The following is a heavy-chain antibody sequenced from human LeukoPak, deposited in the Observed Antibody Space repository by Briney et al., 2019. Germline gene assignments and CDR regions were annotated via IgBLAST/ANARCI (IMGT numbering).Heavy chain of an antibody. J-gene: IGHJ4*02. V-gene: IGHV3-73*01. CDR3: TRSPILYGLYFDY. CDR2: IRSKANSYAT. Sequence: PGGSLRLSCAASGLTFSGSAMHWVRQASGKGLEWVGRIRSKANSYATAYAASVKGRFTISRDDSKNTAYLQMNSLKTEDTAVYYCTRSPILYGLYFDYWGQGTLVTVSS. D-gene: IGHD2-2*02. CDR1: GLTFSGSA.